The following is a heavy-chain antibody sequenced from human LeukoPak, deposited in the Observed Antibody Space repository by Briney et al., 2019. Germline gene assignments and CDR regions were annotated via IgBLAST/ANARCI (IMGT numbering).Heavy chain of an antibody. CDR2: INGYNGNT. J-gene: IGHJ4*02. D-gene: IGHD6-19*01. CDR3: AREGWGTYSSGPYYFDY. V-gene: IGHV1-18*04. CDR1: GYTFIRNG. Sequence: ASVKVSCKASGYTFIRNGISWVRQAPGQGLEWMGWINGYNGNTKYAQKLQGRVTMTTDTSTTTAYMELRSLRSDDTAVYYCAREGWGTYSSGPYYFDYWGQGTLITVSS.